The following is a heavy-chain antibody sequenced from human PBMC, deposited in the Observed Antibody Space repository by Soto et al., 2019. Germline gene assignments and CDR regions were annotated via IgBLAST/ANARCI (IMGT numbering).Heavy chain of an antibody. V-gene: IGHV4-31*03. Sequence: QVQLQESGPGLVKPSQTLSLTCSVSGDSISRYGFYWSSIRQRPGKGLEWIGYISYSGNPYVNPSLRRRATISIDTSKNQFSLRLSSVTAADTAVYYCATRGITLYHFDSCGQGTLVTVSS. J-gene: IGHJ4*02. CDR2: ISYSGNP. D-gene: IGHD3-10*01. CDR1: GDSISRYGFY. CDR3: ATRGITLYHFDS.